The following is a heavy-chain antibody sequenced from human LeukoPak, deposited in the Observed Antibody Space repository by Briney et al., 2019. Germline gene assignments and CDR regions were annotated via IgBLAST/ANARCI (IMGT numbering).Heavy chain of an antibody. Sequence: SETLSLTCTVSGGSISSYYWSWIRQPPGKGLEWIGHVYIRGGTNYNPFLKSRVTISVDTSRNQFSLKLSSVTAADTAFYYCARGRKGGSALWGQGTLVTVSS. CDR3: ARGRKGGSAL. D-gene: IGHD3-10*01. CDR2: VYIRGGT. V-gene: IGHV4-59*12. J-gene: IGHJ4*02. CDR1: GGSISSYY.